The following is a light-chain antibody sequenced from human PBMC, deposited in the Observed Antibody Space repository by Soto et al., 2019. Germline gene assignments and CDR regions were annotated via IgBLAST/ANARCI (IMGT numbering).Light chain of an antibody. CDR1: QSISSY. CDR2: AAS. CDR3: QQSYSTPFG. Sequence: DIQMTQSPSSLSASVGDRVTITCRASQSISSYLNWYQQKPGKAPKLLICAASSLQSGVPSRFSGSGSGTDFTLTISSLQPEDFATYYCQQSYSTPFGFGQGTRLEIK. J-gene: IGKJ5*01. V-gene: IGKV1-39*01.